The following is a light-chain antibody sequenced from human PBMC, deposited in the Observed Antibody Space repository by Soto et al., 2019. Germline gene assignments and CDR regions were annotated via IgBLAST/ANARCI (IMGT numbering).Light chain of an antibody. Sequence: EILLTQSPATLSVSPGERVTLSCRAXQNLQRFLKWYXQRXGKAPRXXXYDGSKRTAGVPERISGDGSGTDYTLTISSLEPEDFAVYYCQQRTRWPMTFGQGTRLEIK. J-gene: IGKJ5*01. V-gene: IGKV3-11*01. CDR1: QNLQRF. CDR2: DGS. CDR3: QQRTRWPMT.